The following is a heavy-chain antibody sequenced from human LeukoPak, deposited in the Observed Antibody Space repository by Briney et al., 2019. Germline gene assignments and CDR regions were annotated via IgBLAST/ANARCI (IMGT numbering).Heavy chain of an antibody. D-gene: IGHD3-10*01. V-gene: IGHV3-23*01. CDR2: ISGSGHIT. CDR1: GFTFSSYA. Sequence: GGSLRLSCAASGFTFSSYAMSWVRQAPGRGLEWVSTISGSGHITFYADSVKGRFTISSDNSKNTLYVQMNSLRAEDTAVYYCAKGKDYYLDYWGQGTLVTVSS. CDR3: AKGKDYYLDY. J-gene: IGHJ4*02.